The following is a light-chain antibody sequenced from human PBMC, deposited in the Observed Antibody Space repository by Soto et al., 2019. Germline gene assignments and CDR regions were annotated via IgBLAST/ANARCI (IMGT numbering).Light chain of an antibody. J-gene: IGKJ2*01. CDR2: DAS. CDR1: QSFSSSY. V-gene: IGKV3-20*01. CDR3: HHYDGSPRT. Sequence: EIVLTQSPGTLSLSPGERAALSCRASQSFSSSYLAWYQQKPGQAPRLLIYDASNRATGVPARFSGSGSGTDFTLTISGLEPEDSAVYYCHHYDGSPRTFGQGTKVDIK.